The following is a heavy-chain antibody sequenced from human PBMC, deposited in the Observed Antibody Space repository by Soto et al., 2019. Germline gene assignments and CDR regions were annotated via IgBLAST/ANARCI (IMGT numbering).Heavy chain of an antibody. V-gene: IGHV3-23*01. CDR1: GFTFSSYA. CDR2: ISGSGGST. D-gene: IGHD4-17*01. Sequence: GGSLRLSCAASGFTFSSYAMSWVRQAPGKGLEWVSAISGSGGSTYYADSVKGRFTISRDNSKNTPYLQMNSLRTEDTAVYYCARLYGDPDYWGQGTLVTVSS. J-gene: IGHJ4*02. CDR3: ARLYGDPDY.